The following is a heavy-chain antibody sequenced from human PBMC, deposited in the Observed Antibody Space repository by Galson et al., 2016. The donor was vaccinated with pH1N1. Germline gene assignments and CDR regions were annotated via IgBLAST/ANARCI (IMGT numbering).Heavy chain of an antibody. V-gene: IGHV1-46*01. CDR2: IDPSDGTT. J-gene: IGHJ4*02. CDR1: GYSVTRYY. CDR3: ARRYYFDY. Sequence: SVKVSCKAAGYSVTRYYMHWVRQAPGQGLEWMGIIDPSDGTTTYSQKFQGRIILTRDTSTNSVHMGLTTLRPDDSATYFCARRYYFDYWGQGTLVTVSS.